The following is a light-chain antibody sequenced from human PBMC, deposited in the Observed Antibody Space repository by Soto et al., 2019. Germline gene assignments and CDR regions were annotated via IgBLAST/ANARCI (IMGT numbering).Light chain of an antibody. CDR1: SNDVGVYDY. CDR2: EVS. Sequence: QSALTQPASVSGSPGQSITISCTGTSNDVGVYDYVSWYQLHPGKAPKLMVFEVSNRPSGVSYRFSGSKSGNTASLTISGLQAEDEADYYCCSYAGIYTLVFGGGTKVTVL. J-gene: IGLJ2*01. V-gene: IGLV2-14*01. CDR3: CSYAGIYTLV.